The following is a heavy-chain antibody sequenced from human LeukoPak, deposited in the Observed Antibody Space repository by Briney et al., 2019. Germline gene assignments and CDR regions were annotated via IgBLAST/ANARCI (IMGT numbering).Heavy chain of an antibody. J-gene: IGHJ5*02. CDR2: INPNSGGT. CDR3: ARPADSGSYYNGNWFDP. V-gene: IGHV1-2*02. Sequence: ASVKVSCKASGYTFTGYYMHWVRQAPGQGLEWMGWINPNSGGTNYAQKFQGRVTMSRDTSISTAYMELSRLRSDDTAVYYCARPADSGSYYNGNWFDPRGQGTLVTVSS. D-gene: IGHD3-10*01. CDR1: GYTFTGYY.